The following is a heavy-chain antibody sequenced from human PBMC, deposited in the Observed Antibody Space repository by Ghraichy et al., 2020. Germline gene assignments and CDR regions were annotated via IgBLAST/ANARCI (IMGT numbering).Heavy chain of an antibody. J-gene: IGHJ4*02. CDR3: AREGGWLRDRRLGVTFDS. V-gene: IGHV3-7*01. CDR1: GFIFSGFW. CDR2: INQDGSEK. Sequence: GGSLRLSCVASGFIFSGFWMSWVRQSPGKGLEWVANINQDGSEKYYVDSVKGRFTISRDNAKNSLDLQMNSLRPEDTAVYYCAREGGWLRDRRLGVTFDSWGQGTLVTASS. D-gene: IGHD3-16*01.